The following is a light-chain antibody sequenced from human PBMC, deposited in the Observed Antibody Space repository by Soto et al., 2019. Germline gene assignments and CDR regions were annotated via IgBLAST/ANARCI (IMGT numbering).Light chain of an antibody. V-gene: IGLV2-11*01. J-gene: IGLJ1*01. CDR3: CSYAGSYTFDV. CDR1: SSDGGAYNF. CDR2: AVT. Sequence: SALTLPRSVSGYPVQSVRISCTGTSSDGGAYNFVSWYQQHPGKTPRLLIYAVTKRPAAVPARFSGSKSGNTASLTLSGLQAEDEADYYCCSYAGSYTFDVFGTGTKVTLL.